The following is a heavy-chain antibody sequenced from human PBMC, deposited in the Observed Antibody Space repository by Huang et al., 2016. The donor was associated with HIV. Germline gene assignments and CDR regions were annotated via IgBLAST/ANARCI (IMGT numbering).Heavy chain of an antibody. CDR2: IIPMFGPA. CDR3: VRGLGSTNRGFDI. D-gene: IGHD7-27*01. Sequence: QVQLVQSGAEVKKPGSSVKVSCKASGDSLSSYAFTWVRQAQGQGLEWMGGIIPMFGPAEYAQKFQGRITISADESTKTAYLELSSLRAEDTATYYCVRGLGSTNRGFDIWGQGTLVTVSS. V-gene: IGHV1-69*01. CDR1: GDSLSSYA. J-gene: IGHJ4*02.